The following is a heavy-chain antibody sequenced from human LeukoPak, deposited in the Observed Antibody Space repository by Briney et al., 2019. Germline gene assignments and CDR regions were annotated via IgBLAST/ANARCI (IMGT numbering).Heavy chain of an antibody. CDR2: IYYSGST. D-gene: IGHD3-22*01. V-gene: IGHV4-31*03. Sequence: PSETLSLTCTVSGGSISCGGYYWSWIRQHPGKGLEWIGYIYYSGSTYYNPSLKSRVTISVDTSKNQFSLKLSSVTAADTAVYYCARAMTPKYYFVYWGQGTLVTVSS. CDR1: GGSISCGGYY. CDR3: ARAMTPKYYFVY. J-gene: IGHJ4*02.